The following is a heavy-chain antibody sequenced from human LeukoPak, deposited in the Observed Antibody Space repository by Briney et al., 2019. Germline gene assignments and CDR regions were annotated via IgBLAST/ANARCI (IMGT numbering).Heavy chain of an antibody. D-gene: IGHD3-3*01. CDR1: GFTFSHYW. V-gene: IGHV3-7*04. CDR2: INLDGSKK. Sequence: GGSLRLSCATSGFTFSHYWMSWVRQAPGKGLEWVANINLDGSKKYYVDSVKGRFTISRDNAKNSLYLQMNSLRAEDTAVYYCARVFTIFGVVIPRSLFDYWGQGTLVTVSS. J-gene: IGHJ4*02. CDR3: ARVFTIFGVVIPRSLFDY.